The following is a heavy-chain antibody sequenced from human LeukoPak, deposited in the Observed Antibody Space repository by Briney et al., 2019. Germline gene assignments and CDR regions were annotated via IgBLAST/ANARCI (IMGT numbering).Heavy chain of an antibody. CDR1: GGSTSSSSYY. CDR2: IYYSGST. Sequence: SETLSLTCTVSGGSTSSSSYYWGWIRQPPGEGLEWIGSIYYSGSTYYNPSLKSRVTISVDTSKNQFSLKLSSVTAADTAVYYCARRPYYDYVWGSYRTYYFDYWGQGTLVTVSS. D-gene: IGHD3-16*02. CDR3: ARRPYYDYVWGSYRTYYFDY. J-gene: IGHJ4*02. V-gene: IGHV4-39*01.